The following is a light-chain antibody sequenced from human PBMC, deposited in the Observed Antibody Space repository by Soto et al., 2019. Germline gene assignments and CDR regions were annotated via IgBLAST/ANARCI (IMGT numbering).Light chain of an antibody. Sequence: QSALTQPASVSGSPGQSITISCTGTSSDVGAYNYVSWYQQHPGKAPKLMIHDVSNRPSGVSNLFSGSKSGNTASLTISGLQAEDEADYYCSSYTSSSTYVFGTGTKVTVL. CDR3: SSYTSSSTYV. CDR1: SSDVGAYNY. J-gene: IGLJ1*01. V-gene: IGLV2-14*01. CDR2: DVS.